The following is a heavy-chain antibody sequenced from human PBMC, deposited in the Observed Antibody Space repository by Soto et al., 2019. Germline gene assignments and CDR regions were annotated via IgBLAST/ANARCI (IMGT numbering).Heavy chain of an antibody. J-gene: IGHJ4*02. CDR2: IAHDGSKK. Sequence: PGGSLRLSCAASGFTFRNHAMHWVRQAPGKGLECLAVIAHDGSKKFYRDSVKGRFTISRDNAKNSLYLQMNSLRAEDTAVYYCARGRYVSYYDILTGYYNVFPLDYWGQGTLVTVSS. CDR1: GFTFRNHA. D-gene: IGHD3-9*01. V-gene: IGHV3-30-3*01. CDR3: ARGRYVSYYDILTGYYNVFPLDY.